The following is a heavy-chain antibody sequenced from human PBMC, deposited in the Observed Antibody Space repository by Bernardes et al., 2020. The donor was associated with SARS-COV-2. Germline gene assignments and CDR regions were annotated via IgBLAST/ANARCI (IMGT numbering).Heavy chain of an antibody. CDR3: AKDRSGDYVRWFDP. CDR2: ISGSGGST. Sequence: GGSLCLSCAASGFTFSSYAMSWVRQAPAKGLEWVSAISGSGGSTYYADSVKGRFTISRDNSKNTLYLQMNSLRAEDTAVYYCAKDRSGDYVRWFDPWGQGTLVTVSS. CDR1: GFTFSSYA. V-gene: IGHV3-23*01. J-gene: IGHJ5*02. D-gene: IGHD4-17*01.